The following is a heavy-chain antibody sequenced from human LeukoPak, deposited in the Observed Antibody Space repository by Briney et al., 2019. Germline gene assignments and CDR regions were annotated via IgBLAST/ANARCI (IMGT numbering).Heavy chain of an antibody. CDR2: MNPNSGNT. J-gene: IGHJ6*03. V-gene: IGHV1-8*03. CDR1: GGTFSSYA. CDR3: ARSQWELLNYYYYMDV. Sequence: ASVKVSCKASGGTFSSYAINWVRQATGQGLEWMGWMNPNSGNTGYAQKFQGRVTITRNTSISTAYMELSSLRSEDTAVYYCARSQWELLNYYYYMDVWGKGTTVTVSS. D-gene: IGHD1-26*01.